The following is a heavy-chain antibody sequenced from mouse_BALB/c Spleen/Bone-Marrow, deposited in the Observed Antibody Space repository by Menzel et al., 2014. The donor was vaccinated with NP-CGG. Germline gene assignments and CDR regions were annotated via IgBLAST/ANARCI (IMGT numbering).Heavy chain of an antibody. J-gene: IGHJ4*01. CDR1: GFAFSGYD. D-gene: IGHD2-2*01. V-gene: IGHV5-12-1*01. Sequence: DVKLVESGGGLVKPGGSLKLSCAASGFAFSGYDMSWVRQTPEKRLEWVAYISSGGSNTYYPDTVKGRFTISRDNAKNTLYLQMNSLKSEDTAMYYCARQRGYAYAMDYWGQGTSVTVSS. CDR3: ARQRGYAYAMDY. CDR2: ISSGGSNT.